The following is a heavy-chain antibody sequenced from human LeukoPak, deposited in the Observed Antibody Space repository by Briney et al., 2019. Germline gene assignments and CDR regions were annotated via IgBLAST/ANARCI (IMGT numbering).Heavy chain of an antibody. V-gene: IGHV4-59*01. J-gene: IGHJ4*02. CDR2: IYYSGST. CDR1: GGSISSYY. Sequence: SETLSLTCTVSGGSISSYYWSWIRQPPGKGLEWIGYIYYSGSTNYNPSLKSRVTISVDTSKNQFSLKLSSVTAADTAVYYCARAHPEGGYSSQFDYWGQGTLVTVSS. D-gene: IGHD6-13*01. CDR3: ARAHPEGGYSSQFDY.